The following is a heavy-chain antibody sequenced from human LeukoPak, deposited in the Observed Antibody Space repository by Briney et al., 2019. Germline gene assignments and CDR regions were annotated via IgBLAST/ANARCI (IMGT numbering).Heavy chain of an antibody. CDR3: AREEICSGGSCHEGVDY. CDR1: GFRFRDYW. D-gene: IGHD2-15*01. V-gene: IGHV3-7*01. CDR2: MNQDGSNI. J-gene: IGHJ4*02. Sequence: AGGSLRLSCAASGFRFRDYWMTWVRQAPGRGLEWVANMNQDGSNIKYGDSVKGRFTISRDNAKNSLYLQMDSLRVDDTAVYYCAREEICSGGSCHEGVDYWGQGTLVTVSS.